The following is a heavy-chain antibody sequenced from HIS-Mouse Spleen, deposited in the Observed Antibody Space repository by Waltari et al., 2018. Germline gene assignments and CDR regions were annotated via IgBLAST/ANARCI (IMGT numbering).Heavy chain of an antibody. CDR2: IYYSGST. D-gene: IGHD6-13*01. CDR1: GGSISSRSYY. V-gene: IGHV4-39*07. CDR3: AREIPYSSSWYDWYFDL. J-gene: IGHJ2*01. Sequence: QLQLQESGPGLVKPSETLSLTCTVSGGSISSRSYYWGWIRQPQGKGMDWIGSIYYSGSTYYNPSLKSRVTISVDTSKNQFSLKLSSVTAADTAVYYCAREIPYSSSWYDWYFDLWGRGTLVTVSS.